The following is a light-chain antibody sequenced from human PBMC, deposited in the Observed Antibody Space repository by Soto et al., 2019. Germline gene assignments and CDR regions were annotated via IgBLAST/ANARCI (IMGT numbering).Light chain of an antibody. CDR3: QQSYRTPYA. J-gene: IGKJ2*01. V-gene: IGKV1-39*01. Sequence: PMTPSPSSLSASVGDRVTITCRASQDIDIYLSWYQQKPGKVPKLLIYDESTLQSGVPSRFSGSGSGTDFTLTSANLQPEDFATYYCQQSYRTPYAFGQGTKV. CDR1: QDIDIY. CDR2: DES.